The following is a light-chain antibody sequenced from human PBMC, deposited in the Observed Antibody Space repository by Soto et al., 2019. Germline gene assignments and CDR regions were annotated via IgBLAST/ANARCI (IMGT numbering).Light chain of an antibody. V-gene: IGKV3D-15*01. CDR2: GAS. CDR3: QQHNNWPRT. CDR1: QSVSNN. Sequence: EIVLTQSPGTLSLSPGERATLSCSASQSVSNNYLAWYQQKPGQAPRLLIYGASNRATGIPDRFSGSGSGTEFTLTISSLQSEDFAVYYCQQHNNWPRTFGQGTKVDIK. J-gene: IGKJ1*01.